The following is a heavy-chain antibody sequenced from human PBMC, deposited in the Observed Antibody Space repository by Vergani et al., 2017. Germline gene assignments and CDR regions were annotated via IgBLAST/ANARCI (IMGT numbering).Heavy chain of an antibody. V-gene: IGHV3-30*02. J-gene: IGHJ6*02. D-gene: IGHD2-21*01. Sequence: QVQLVESGGGVVQPGGSLRLSCAASGFTFSSYGMHWVRQAPGKGLEWVAFIRYDGSNKYYADSVKGRFTISRDNSKNTLYLQMNSLRAEDTAVYYCAKETGIQLKLWYYYGMDDWGQGTTVTVSS. CDR1: GFTFSSYG. CDR3: AKETGIQLKLWYYYGMDD. CDR2: IRYDGSNK.